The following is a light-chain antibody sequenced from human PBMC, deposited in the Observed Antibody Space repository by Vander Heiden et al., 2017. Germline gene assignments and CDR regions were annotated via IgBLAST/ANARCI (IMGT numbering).Light chain of an antibody. V-gene: IGLV2-14*03. CDR3: CSYASGNTYV. Sequence: QSALTQPPSVSVSPGQSITISCTGTSSDVGSFHSVSWYQQHPGKAPTLMIYDVNNRPSGVSKRFAGSKSGNTASLTVSGLQAEDEADYYCCSYASGNTYVFGGGTKVTVL. J-gene: IGLJ2*01. CDR2: DVN. CDR1: SSDVGSFHS.